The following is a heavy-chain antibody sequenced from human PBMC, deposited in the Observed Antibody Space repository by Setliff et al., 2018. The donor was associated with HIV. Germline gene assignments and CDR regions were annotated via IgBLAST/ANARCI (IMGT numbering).Heavy chain of an antibody. V-gene: IGHV1-18*01. CDR3: ARDLGRSSGWYFLAGSGDAFDI. D-gene: IGHD6-19*01. J-gene: IGHJ3*02. CDR2: ISAYNGNT. Sequence: ASVKVSCKASGYTFTRYGISWVRQAPGEGLAWMGWISAYNGNTNYAQKLQGRVTMTTDTSTSTAYMELRSLRSDDTAVYYWARDLGRSSGWYFLAGSGDAFDIWGQGTMVTVSS. CDR1: GYTFTRYG.